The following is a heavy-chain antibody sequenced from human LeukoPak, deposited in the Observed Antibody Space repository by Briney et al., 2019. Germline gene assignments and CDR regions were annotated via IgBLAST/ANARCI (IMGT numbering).Heavy chain of an antibody. Sequence: GASVKVSCKASGYTFTGYYMHWVRQAPGQGLEWMGWINPNSCGTNYAHKFQGRVTMTRDTSISTAYMELSRLRSDDTAVYYCASTLRNYYDSSGYFDYWGQGTLVTVSS. D-gene: IGHD3-22*01. V-gene: IGHV1-2*07. CDR2: INPNSCGT. J-gene: IGHJ4*02. CDR1: GYTFTGYY. CDR3: ASTLRNYYDSSGYFDY.